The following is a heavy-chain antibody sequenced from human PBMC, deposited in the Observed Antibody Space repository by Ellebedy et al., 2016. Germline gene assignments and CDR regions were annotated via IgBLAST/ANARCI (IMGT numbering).Heavy chain of an antibody. CDR1: GLDFSYHI. Sequence: GGSLRLXXAASGLDFSYHIFNWLRQAPGKGLEWVAHISASGIYYTESVKGRFTISRDNAKNSLYLQINSLRAEDTAVYYCARGDGGDSGTLGYWGQGTLVIVSS. CDR3: ARGDGGDSGTLGY. J-gene: IGHJ4*02. CDR2: ISASGI. V-gene: IGHV3-48*04. D-gene: IGHD4-23*01.